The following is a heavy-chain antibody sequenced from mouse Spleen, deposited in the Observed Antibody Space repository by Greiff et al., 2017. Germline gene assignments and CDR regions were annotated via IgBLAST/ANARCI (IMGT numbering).Heavy chain of an antibody. CDR3: LTGTDY. D-gene: IGHD4-1*01. CDR2: IDPSDSYT. J-gene: IGHJ2*01. CDR1: GYTFTSYW. V-gene: IGHV1-50*01. Sequence: QVQLQQPGAELVKPGASVKLSCKASGYTFTSYWMQWVKQRPGQGLEWIGEIDPSDSYTNYNQKFKGKATLTVDTSSSTAYMQLSSLTSEDSAVYYCLTGTDYWGQGTTLTVSS.